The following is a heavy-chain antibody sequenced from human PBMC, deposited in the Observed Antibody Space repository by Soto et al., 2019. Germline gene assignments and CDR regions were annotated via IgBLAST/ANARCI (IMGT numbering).Heavy chain of an antibody. J-gene: IGHJ4*02. CDR2: LNYNGGDT. Sequence: EVQLLESGGGLVQPGGSLRLFCAASGFTFNTYAMTWVRQAPGKGLEWVSGLNYNGGDTYYAGSVKGRFTISRDNSKNTLYLQMNSLRAEDTALYYCAKAFTWNNYYFDYWGRGTLVTVSS. V-gene: IGHV3-23*01. CDR1: GFTFNTYA. CDR3: AKAFTWNNYYFDY. D-gene: IGHD1-1*01.